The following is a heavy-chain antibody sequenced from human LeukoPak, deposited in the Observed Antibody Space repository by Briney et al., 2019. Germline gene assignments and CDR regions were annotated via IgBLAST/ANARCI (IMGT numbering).Heavy chain of an antibody. CDR1: GGSVSSGTYY. J-gene: IGHJ3*02. D-gene: IGHD6-13*01. Sequence: PSETLSLTCTISGGSVSSGTYYWSWIRQPPGKGLEWIGYIHYSGSTDYNPSLKSRVTISVDTSKNQFSLKLSSVTAADTAVYYCARGLSQQPDAFDIWGRGTMVAASS. CDR2: IHYSGST. V-gene: IGHV4-61*01. CDR3: ARGLSQQPDAFDI.